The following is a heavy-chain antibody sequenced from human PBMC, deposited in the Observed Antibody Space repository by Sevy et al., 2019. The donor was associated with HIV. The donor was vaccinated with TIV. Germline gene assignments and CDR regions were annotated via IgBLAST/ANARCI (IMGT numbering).Heavy chain of an antibody. J-gene: IGHJ4*02. CDR1: GFSFSHYW. CDR2: IKQDESEK. CDR3: ARGNSGSFDY. Sequence: GGSLRLSCAASGFSFSHYWMHWVRQAPGKGLEWVANIKQDESEKYYVASVKDRFTISRDNAKKSVYLQMNSLIPEDTAIYYCARGNSGSFDYWGQGTLVTVSS. V-gene: IGHV3-7*04. D-gene: IGHD3-22*01.